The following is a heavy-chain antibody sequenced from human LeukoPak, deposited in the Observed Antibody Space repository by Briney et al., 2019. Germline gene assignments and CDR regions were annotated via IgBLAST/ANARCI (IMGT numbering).Heavy chain of an antibody. CDR2: ISSGSTI. D-gene: IGHD3-16*01. CDR1: GFTFSSYE. CDR3: ARDLEGVGFDY. J-gene: IGHJ4*02. V-gene: IGHV3-48*03. Sequence: AGGSLRLSCAASGFTFSSYEMNWVRQAPGKGLEWVSYISSGSTIYDADSVKGRFTISRDNAKNSLYLQMNSLRAEDTAVYYCARDLEGVGFDYWGQGTLVTVSS.